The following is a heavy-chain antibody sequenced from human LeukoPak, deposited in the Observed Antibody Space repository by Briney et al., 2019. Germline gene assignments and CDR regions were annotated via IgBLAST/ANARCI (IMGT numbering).Heavy chain of an antibody. CDR2: IYWNDDK. J-gene: IGHJ4*02. Sequence: SGPTLVKPTQTPTLTCTFSGFSLSTSGVGVGWIRQPPGKALEWLALIYWNDDKRYSPSLKSRLTITKDTSKNQVVLTMTNMDPVDTATYYCAHLAYSSPRVDLPFDYWGQGTLVTVSS. CDR1: GFSLSTSGVG. CDR3: AHLAYSSPRVDLPFDY. V-gene: IGHV2-5*01. D-gene: IGHD6-13*01.